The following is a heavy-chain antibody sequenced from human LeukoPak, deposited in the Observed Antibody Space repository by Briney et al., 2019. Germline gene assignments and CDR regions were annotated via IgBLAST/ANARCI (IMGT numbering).Heavy chain of an antibody. J-gene: IGHJ4*02. CDR1: GFTFSSYA. CDR2: ISYDGSNK. V-gene: IGHV3-30-3*01. Sequence: SGGSLRLSCAASGFTFSSYAMHWVRQAPGKGLEWVAVISYDGSNKYYADSVKGRFTISRDNAKNSLYLQMNSLRAEDTAVYYCARDPDIDYYDSSGYPHYFDYWGQGTLVTVSS. D-gene: IGHD3-22*01. CDR3: ARDPDIDYYDSSGYPHYFDY.